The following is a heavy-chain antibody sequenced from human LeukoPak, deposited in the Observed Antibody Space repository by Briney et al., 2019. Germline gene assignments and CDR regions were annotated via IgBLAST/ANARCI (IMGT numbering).Heavy chain of an antibody. CDR1: GDSVSSNSAG. D-gene: IGHD7-27*01. Sequence: SQTLSLTCAISGDSVSSNSAGWHWIRQSPSKGLEWLGRTYYRSKWYNDYTISVKSRITINPGTSKNQFSLHLNSVTPEDTAVYYCARSVNWAFDSWGQGTLVTVSS. J-gene: IGHJ4*02. CDR2: TYYRSKWYN. V-gene: IGHV6-1*01. CDR3: ARSVNWAFDS.